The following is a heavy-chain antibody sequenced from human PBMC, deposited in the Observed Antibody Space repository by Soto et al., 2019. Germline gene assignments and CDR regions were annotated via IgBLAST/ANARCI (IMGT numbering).Heavy chain of an antibody. CDR3: AGFSEVAATEINWFDP. CDR1: GASINSGDYY. CDR2: IYYSGST. J-gene: IGHJ5*02. D-gene: IGHD2-15*01. Sequence: SETLSLTCTVSGASINSGDYYWSWIRQSPGKGLEWIGYIYYSGSTYYNPSLKSRVTISVDTSKNQFSLKLSSVTAADTAVYYCAGFSEVAATEINWFDPWGQGTLVTVSS. V-gene: IGHV4-30-4*01.